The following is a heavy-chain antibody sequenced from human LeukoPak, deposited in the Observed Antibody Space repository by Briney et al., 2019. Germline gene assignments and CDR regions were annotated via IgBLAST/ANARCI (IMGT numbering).Heavy chain of an antibody. V-gene: IGHV1-2*04. J-gene: IGHJ4*02. CDR1: GYTFTGYY. CDR3: ARGSYSSSWSFDY. CDR2: ISPNSGGT. D-gene: IGHD6-13*01. Sequence: ASVQVSCKASGYTFTGYYMHWVRQAPGQGLEWMGWISPNSGGTNYAQKFQGWVTMTRDTSISTAYMELSRLRSDDTAVYYCARGSYSSSWSFDYWGQGTLVTVSS.